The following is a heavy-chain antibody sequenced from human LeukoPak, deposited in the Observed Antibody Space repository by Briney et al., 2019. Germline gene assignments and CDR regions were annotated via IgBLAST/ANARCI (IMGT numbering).Heavy chain of an antibody. Sequence: PGGSLRLSCAASGFTFSSYAMSWVLQAPGKGLEWVSAISGSGGSTYYADSVKGRFTISRDNSKNTLYLQMNSLRAEDTAVYYCAKVPVRYCSSTSCSNFDYWGQGTLVTVSS. V-gene: IGHV3-23*01. CDR2: ISGSGGST. CDR1: GFTFSSYA. J-gene: IGHJ4*02. D-gene: IGHD2-2*01. CDR3: AKVPVRYCSSTSCSNFDY.